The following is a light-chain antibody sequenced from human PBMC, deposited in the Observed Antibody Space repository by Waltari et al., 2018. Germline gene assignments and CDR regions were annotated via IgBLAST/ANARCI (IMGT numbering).Light chain of an antibody. CDR3: SSYTSSSTLV. V-gene: IGLV2-14*03. J-gene: IGLJ2*01. CDR2: DVS. Sequence: QSALTQPASVSGSPGQPNTISCTGTSSDVGGYNSVSWYQQHPGKAPKLMIDDVSNRPSGVSNRFSGSKSGNTASLTISGLQAEDEADYYCSSYTSSSTLVFGGGTKLTVL. CDR1: SSDVGGYNS.